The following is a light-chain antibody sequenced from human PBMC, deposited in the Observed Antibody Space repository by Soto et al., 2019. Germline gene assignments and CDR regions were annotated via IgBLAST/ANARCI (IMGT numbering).Light chain of an antibody. J-gene: IGKJ5*01. Sequence: EIVLTQSPSTGYLSPGEIATLSCRASQSVSSYLAWYQQKPGQAPRLLIYDASNRATGIPARFSGSGSGTDLTLTISSLEPEDFAVYYCQQRSNWPPTFGQGTRLEIK. CDR3: QQRSNWPPT. V-gene: IGKV3-11*01. CDR2: DAS. CDR1: QSVSSY.